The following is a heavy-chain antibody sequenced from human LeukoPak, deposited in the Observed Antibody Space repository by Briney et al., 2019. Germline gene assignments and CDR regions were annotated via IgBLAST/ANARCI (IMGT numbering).Heavy chain of an antibody. CDR2: IYYSGST. Sequence: PSETLSLTCTVSGGSISSSSYYWGWIRQPPGKGLEWIGSIYYSGSTYYNPSLKSRVTISVDTSKNQFSLKLSSVTAADTAVYYCARLSETEFDYWGQGTLVTVSS. D-gene: IGHD6-25*01. V-gene: IGHV4-39*01. J-gene: IGHJ4*02. CDR3: ARLSETEFDY. CDR1: GGSISSSSYY.